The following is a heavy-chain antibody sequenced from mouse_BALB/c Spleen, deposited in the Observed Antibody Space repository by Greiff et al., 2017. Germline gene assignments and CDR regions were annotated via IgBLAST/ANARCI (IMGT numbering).Heavy chain of an antibody. V-gene: IGHV3-2*02. CDR3: ARSDGYYVGYFDV. CDR2: ISYSGST. Sequence: VQLKESGPGLVKPSQSLSLTCTVTGYSITSDYAWNWIRQFPGNKLEWMGYISYSGSTSYNPSLKSRISITRDTSKNQFFLQLNSVTTEDTATYYCARSDGYYVGYFDVWGAGTTVTVSS. J-gene: IGHJ1*01. CDR1: GYSITSDYA. D-gene: IGHD2-3*01.